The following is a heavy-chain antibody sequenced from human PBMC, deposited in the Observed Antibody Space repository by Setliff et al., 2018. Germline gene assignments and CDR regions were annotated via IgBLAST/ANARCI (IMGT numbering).Heavy chain of an antibody. CDR3: ARDLGRFGASLDY. D-gene: IGHD3-10*01. Sequence: KASETLSLTCTVSGGSISSYYWSWIRQPPGKGLEWIGYIYYSGSTNYNPSLKSRVTISVDTSKNQFSLKLSSVTAADTAVYYCARDLGRFGASLDYWGQGTLVTVSS. CDR1: GGSISSYY. V-gene: IGHV4-59*01. J-gene: IGHJ4*02. CDR2: IYYSGST.